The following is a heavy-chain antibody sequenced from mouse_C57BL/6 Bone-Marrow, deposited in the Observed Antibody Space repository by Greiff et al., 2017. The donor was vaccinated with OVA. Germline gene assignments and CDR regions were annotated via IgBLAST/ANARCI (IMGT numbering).Heavy chain of an antibody. J-gene: IGHJ3*01. V-gene: IGHV1-81*01. CDR1: GYTFTSYG. Sequence: VQLKESGAELARPGASVKLSCKASGYTFTSYGISWVKQRTGQGLEWIGEIYPRSGNTYYNEKFKGKATLTADKSSSTAYMELRSLTSEDSAVYFCAYDPRFAYWGQGTLVTVSA. D-gene: IGHD2-3*01. CDR2: IYPRSGNT. CDR3: AYDPRFAY.